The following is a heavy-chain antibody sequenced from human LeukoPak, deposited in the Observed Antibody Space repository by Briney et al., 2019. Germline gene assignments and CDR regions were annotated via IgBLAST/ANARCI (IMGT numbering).Heavy chain of an antibody. CDR2: TYYRSKWYN. Sequence: SQTLSLTCAISGDSVSNNRAAWNWIRQSPSRGLEWLGRTYYRSKWYNDYAVSVKSRITINPDTSRNQFSLQLNSVTAADTAVYYCARRTSGLGNVGAFDIWGQGTMVTVAS. D-gene: IGHD7-27*01. V-gene: IGHV6-1*01. CDR3: ARRTSGLGNVGAFDI. CDR1: GDSVSNNRAA. J-gene: IGHJ3*02.